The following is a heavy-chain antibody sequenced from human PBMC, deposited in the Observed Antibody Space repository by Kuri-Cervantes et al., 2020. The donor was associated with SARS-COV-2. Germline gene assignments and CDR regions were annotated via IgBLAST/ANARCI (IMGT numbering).Heavy chain of an antibody. CDR3: AVLTGESGPYYYYYGMDV. D-gene: IGHD7-27*01. CDR2: INPSGGST. CDR1: GYTFTSYY. Sequence: ASVKVSCKASGYTFTSYYMHWVRQAPGQGLEWMGIINPSGGSTSYAQKFQGRVTMTRDTSTSTVYMELSSLRSEDTAVYYCAVLTGESGPYYYYYGMDVWGQGTTVTVSS. V-gene: IGHV1-46*01. J-gene: IGHJ6*02.